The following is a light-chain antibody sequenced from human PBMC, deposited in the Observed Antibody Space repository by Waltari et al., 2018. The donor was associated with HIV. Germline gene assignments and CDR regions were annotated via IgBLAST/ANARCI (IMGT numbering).Light chain of an antibody. CDR2: RHN. CDR1: SSNIGSNY. J-gene: IGLJ2*01. V-gene: IGLV1-47*01. CDR3: AAWDDSLRGVV. Sequence: QSVLTQPPSASGTPGQRVTISCSGSSSNIGSNYVYWYQQLPGRAPKLLIDRHNQRPSGVPDRFSGSKSGTPASLAISGLRADDEADYYCAAWDDSLRGVVFGGGAKLTVL.